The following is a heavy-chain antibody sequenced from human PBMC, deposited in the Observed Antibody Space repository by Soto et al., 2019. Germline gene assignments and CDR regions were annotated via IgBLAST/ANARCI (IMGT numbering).Heavy chain of an antibody. D-gene: IGHD2-15*01. CDR2: ISYDGSNK. CDR3: ARDWSVVAATFDY. J-gene: IGHJ4*02. Sequence: ESGGGVVQPGRSLRLSCAASGFTFSSYAMHWVRQAPGKGLEWVAVISYDGSNKYYADSVKGRFTISRDNSKNTLYLQMNSLRAEDTAVYYCARDWSVVAATFDYWGQGTLVTVSS. V-gene: IGHV3-30-3*01. CDR1: GFTFSSYA.